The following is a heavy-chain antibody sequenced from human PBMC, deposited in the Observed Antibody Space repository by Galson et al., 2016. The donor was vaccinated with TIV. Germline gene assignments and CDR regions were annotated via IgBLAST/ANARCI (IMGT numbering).Heavy chain of an antibody. V-gene: IGHV1-3*01. J-gene: IGHJ4*02. CDR3: ARPPYCGGDCYKYDS. CDR1: GYTFTHHA. CDR2: INAGNGYT. Sequence: SVKVSCKASGYTFTHHALHWVRQAPGQSLEWMGCINAGNGYTKYSQMFQGRVTITRDTSASTAYLELSSLSSEDTAVYYCARPPYCGGDCYKYDSWGQGTLVTGSS. D-gene: IGHD2-21*01.